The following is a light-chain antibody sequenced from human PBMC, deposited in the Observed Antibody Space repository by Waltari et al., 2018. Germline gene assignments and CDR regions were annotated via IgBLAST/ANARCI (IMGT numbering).Light chain of an antibody. CDR3: SSYTSSSTLV. J-gene: IGLJ1*01. Sequence: QSALTQPASVTGAPGQSVPIPCTGTSRDVGGYKYFPWYQQHPGKAPKLMIYEVSNRPSGVSNRFSGSKSGNTASLTISGLQAEDEADYYCSSYTSSSTLVFGTGTKVTVL. V-gene: IGLV2-14*01. CDR1: SRDVGGYKY. CDR2: EVS.